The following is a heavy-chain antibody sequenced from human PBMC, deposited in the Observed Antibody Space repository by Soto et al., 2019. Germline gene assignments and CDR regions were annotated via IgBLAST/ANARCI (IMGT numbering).Heavy chain of an antibody. Sequence: ASVKVSCKASGYRFTTQPIHWVRQAPGQGLEWMGWINSGNGYIQYSQKFQGRVTITRDTSASTAYMELSSLRSEDTAIYYCARRPDLGGGPFDYWGQGTLVTVSS. CDR1: GYRFTTQP. CDR2: INSGNGYI. J-gene: IGHJ4*02. V-gene: IGHV1-3*01. D-gene: IGHD3-16*01. CDR3: ARRPDLGGGPFDY.